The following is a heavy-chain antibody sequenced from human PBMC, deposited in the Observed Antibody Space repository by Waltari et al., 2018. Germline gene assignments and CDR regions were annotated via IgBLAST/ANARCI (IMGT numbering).Heavy chain of an antibody. J-gene: IGHJ5*02. Sequence: EVQLVESGGGLVQPGGSLRLSCAASGFTFSSYWMHWVRQVPGKGLVWGSRMNGDGTNILYADSVKGRFTISRDNAKNTLYLQMNSLRAEDTAVYYCARVRLGDYVISTWGQGTLVTVSS. D-gene: IGHD4-17*01. CDR1: GFTFSSYW. V-gene: IGHV3-74*01. CDR2: MNGDGTNI. CDR3: ARVRLGDYVIST.